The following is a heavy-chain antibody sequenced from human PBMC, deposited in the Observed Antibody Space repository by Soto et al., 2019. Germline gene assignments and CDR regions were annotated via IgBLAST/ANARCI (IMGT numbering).Heavy chain of an antibody. V-gene: IGHV3-30*18. Sequence: SLRLSCAASGFTFSTYGMHWVRQAPGKGLEWVALISFHGSNKYYADSVKGRFTISRDNTKNTVYLQMSSLGPEDTAVYYCAKDCTNGVCWNFGYWGQGTQVTVSS. J-gene: IGHJ4*02. CDR2: ISFHGSNK. CDR3: AKDCTNGVCWNFGY. D-gene: IGHD2-8*01. CDR1: GFTFSTYG.